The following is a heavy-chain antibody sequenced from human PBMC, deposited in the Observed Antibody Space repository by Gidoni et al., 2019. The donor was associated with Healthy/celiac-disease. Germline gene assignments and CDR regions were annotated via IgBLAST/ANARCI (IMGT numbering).Heavy chain of an antibody. V-gene: IGHV3-9*01. CDR1: GFTFDDYA. CDR2: ISWNSGSI. CDR3: AKARWGSSPAPFDY. J-gene: IGHJ4*02. Sequence: EVQLVESGGGLVQPGRSLRLSCAASGFTFDDYAMHWVRQAPGKGLEWVSGISWNSGSIGYADSLKGRFTISRDNAKNSLYLQMNSLRAEDTALYYCAKARWGSSPAPFDYWGQGTLVTVSS. D-gene: IGHD6-13*01.